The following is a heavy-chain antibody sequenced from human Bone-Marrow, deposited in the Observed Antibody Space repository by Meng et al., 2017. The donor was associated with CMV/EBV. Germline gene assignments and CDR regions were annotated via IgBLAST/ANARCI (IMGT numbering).Heavy chain of an antibody. Sequence: EVQLVESGGCLIPPGGSLRLSCAAPGFTVSSNYMSWVRHALGKGLEWVSVIYSGGSTYYADSVKGRFTISRDNSKNTLYLQMNSLRAEDTAVYYCARDGAGERFDYWGQGTLVTVSS. J-gene: IGHJ4*02. CDR1: GFTVSSNY. D-gene: IGHD1-14*01. CDR2: IYSGGST. CDR3: ARDGAGERFDY. V-gene: IGHV3-53*01.